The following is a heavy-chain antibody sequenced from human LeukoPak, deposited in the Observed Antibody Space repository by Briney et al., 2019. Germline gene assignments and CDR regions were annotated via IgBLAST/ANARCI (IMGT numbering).Heavy chain of an antibody. CDR1: GYTLTALS. J-gene: IGHJ6*03. CDR2: FDPEDGET. Sequence: ASVKVSCKVSGYTLTALSMHWVREAPGKGLEWMGGFDPEDGETIYAQKFQGRVTMTEDTSTDTAYMELSSLRSEDTAVYYCATKACSSTSCYHYYYYMDVWGKGTTVTVSS. D-gene: IGHD2-2*01. CDR3: ATKACSSTSCYHYYYYMDV. V-gene: IGHV1-24*01.